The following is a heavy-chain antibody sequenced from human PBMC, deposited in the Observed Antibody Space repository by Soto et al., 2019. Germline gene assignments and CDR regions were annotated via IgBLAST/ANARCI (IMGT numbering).Heavy chain of an antibody. CDR1: GFTFSSYG. CDR3: AKDRRPNYYYGMDV. J-gene: IGHJ6*02. Sequence: QGQLVESGGGVVQPGRSLRLSCAASGFTFSSYGMHWVRQAPGKGLEWVAVISYDGSNKYYADSVKGRFTISRDNSKNTLYLQMNSLRAEDTAVYYCAKDRRPNYYYGMDVWGQGTTVTVSS. V-gene: IGHV3-30*18. CDR2: ISYDGSNK. D-gene: IGHD6-25*01.